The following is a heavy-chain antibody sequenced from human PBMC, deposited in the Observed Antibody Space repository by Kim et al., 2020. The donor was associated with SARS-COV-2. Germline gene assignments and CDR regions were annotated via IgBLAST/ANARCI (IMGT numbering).Heavy chain of an antibody. CDR3: ARKAASYSSGWYPLLDY. Sequence: ASVKVSCKASGYTFTSYGISWVRQAPGQGLEWMGWISAYNGNTNYAQKLQGRVTMTTDTSTSTAYMELRSLRSDDTAVYYCARKAASYSSGWYPLLDYWGQGTLVTVSS. D-gene: IGHD6-19*01. CDR1: GYTFTSYG. J-gene: IGHJ4*02. CDR2: ISAYNGNT. V-gene: IGHV1-18*04.